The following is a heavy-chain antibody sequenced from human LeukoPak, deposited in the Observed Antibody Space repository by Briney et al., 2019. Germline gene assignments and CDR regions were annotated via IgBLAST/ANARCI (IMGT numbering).Heavy chain of an antibody. CDR1: GGTFSSYA. D-gene: IGHD2-2*01. CDR2: IIPIFGTA. J-gene: IGHJ6*04. CDR3: ARVRDLGYCSSTSCQNYYYYYGMDV. Sequence: EASVKVSCKASGGTFSSYAISWVRQAPGQGLEWMGGIIPIFGTANYAQKFQGRVTITADESTSTAYMELSSLRSEDTAVYYCARVRDLGYCSSTSCQNYYYYYGMDVWGKGTTVTASS. V-gene: IGHV1-69*01.